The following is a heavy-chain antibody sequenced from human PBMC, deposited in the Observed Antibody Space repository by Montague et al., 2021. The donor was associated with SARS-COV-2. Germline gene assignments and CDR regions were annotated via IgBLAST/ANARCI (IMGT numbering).Heavy chain of an antibody. V-gene: IGHV3-30*04. D-gene: IGHD1-26*01. J-gene: IGHJ4*02. CDR2: ISYDGSNK. Sequence: SLRLSCAASGFTFTSYAMHWVRQAPGKGLEWVAVISYDGSNKYYADSVKGRFTISRDNAKNTLYLQMNSLRAEDTAVYYCARPRGGSYYADFDYWGPGTLATVAS. CDR1: GFTFTSYA. CDR3: ARPRGGSYYADFDY.